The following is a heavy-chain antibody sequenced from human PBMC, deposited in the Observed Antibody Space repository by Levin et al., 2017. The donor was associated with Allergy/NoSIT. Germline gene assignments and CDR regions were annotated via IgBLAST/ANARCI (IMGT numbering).Heavy chain of an antibody. D-gene: IGHD2-15*01. V-gene: IGHV5-51*01. J-gene: IGHJ6*03. Sequence: GESLKISCKGSGYSFTSYWIGWVRQMPGKGLEWMGIIYPGDSDTRYSPSFQGQVTISADKSISTAYLQWSSLKASDTAMYYCARGGYCSGGSCYSDYYYYMDVWGKGTTVTVSS. CDR3: ARGGYCSGGSCYSDYYYYMDV. CDR1: GYSFTSYW. CDR2: IYPGDSDT.